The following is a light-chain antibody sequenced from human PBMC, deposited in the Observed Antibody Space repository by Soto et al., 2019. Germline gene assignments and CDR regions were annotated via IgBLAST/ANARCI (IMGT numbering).Light chain of an antibody. J-gene: IGKJ5*01. CDR3: QQTYNALAIT. Sequence: DIQITHSPSSLSASVGDRVTITCRSSQSISNYLNWYQQKPGKAPNLLIYSASSLQSGVPSRFSGSGSGTDFTLAISSLQPEDFATYYCQQTYNALAITFGQGTRLEIK. CDR1: QSISNY. V-gene: IGKV1-39*01. CDR2: SAS.